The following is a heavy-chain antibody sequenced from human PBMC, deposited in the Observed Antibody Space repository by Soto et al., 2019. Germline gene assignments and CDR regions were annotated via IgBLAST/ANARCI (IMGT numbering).Heavy chain of an antibody. D-gene: IGHD3-16*02. Sequence: QVQLVQSGAEVKKPGSSVKVSCKASGGTFSSYAISWVRQAPGQGLEWMGGIIPIFGTANYAQKFQGRVTITADESTSTAYMKLSSLRAEDTAVYYGGFMITFGGVVVIPDGVNWFDPWGQGTLVTVSS. V-gene: IGHV1-69*01. CDR1: GGTFSSYA. CDR2: IIPIFGTA. J-gene: IGHJ5*02. CDR3: GFMITFGGVVVIPDGVNWFDP.